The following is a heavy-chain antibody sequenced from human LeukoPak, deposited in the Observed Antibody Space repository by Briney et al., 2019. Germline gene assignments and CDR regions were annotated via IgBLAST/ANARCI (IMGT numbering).Heavy chain of an antibody. V-gene: IGHV3-23*01. D-gene: IGHD3-9*01. CDR3: AKCILTGYYAFDY. J-gene: IGHJ4*02. Sequence: GGSLRLSCAASGFTFSSYAMSWVRQAPGKGLEWVSGISGSGSSTYYPDSVKGRFTISRDNTKNTLYLKMNSLRAEDTAVYYCAKCILTGYYAFDYWGQGTLVTVSS. CDR1: GFTFSSYA. CDR2: ISGSGSST.